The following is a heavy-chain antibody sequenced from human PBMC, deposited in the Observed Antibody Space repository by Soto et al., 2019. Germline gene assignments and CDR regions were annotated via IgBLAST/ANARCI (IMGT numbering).Heavy chain of an antibody. CDR3: ARERGGYGLFDS. CDR1: GGSIINAAYS. V-gene: IGHV4-30-2*01. Sequence: SETLSLTCTVSGGSIINAAYSWIWIRQPPGKGLEWIGYIYPSGMPFYNPSLRSRVTISIDRSNDQFSLNLKSVTAADTAVYYCARERGGYGLFDSWGQGTQVTVSS. D-gene: IGHD5-18*01. CDR2: IYPSGMP. J-gene: IGHJ4*02.